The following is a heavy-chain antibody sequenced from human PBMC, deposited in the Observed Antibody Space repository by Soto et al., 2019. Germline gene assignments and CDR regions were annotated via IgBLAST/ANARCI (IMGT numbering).Heavy chain of an antibody. CDR3: ARGRDGGYHSAFAY. CDR2: VTASGVA. V-gene: IGHV3-23*01. J-gene: IGHJ4*02. Sequence: PGGSLRLSCAGSGFTVSSSAMAWVRQAPGKALEWVSGVTASGVAYYAESVKGRFTISSDTSQNTQFLQMSGLRAEDTAVYYCARGRDGGYHSAFAYWGQGALVTVSS. CDR1: GFTVSSSA. D-gene: IGHD2-15*01.